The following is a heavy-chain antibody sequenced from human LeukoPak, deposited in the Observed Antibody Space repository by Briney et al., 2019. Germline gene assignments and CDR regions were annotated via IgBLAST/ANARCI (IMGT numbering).Heavy chain of an antibody. CDR2: IAHDGTST. CDR1: GFTFSSYA. Sequence: GGSLRLSCAASGFTFSSYAMHWVRQAPGNGLEWMAVIAHDGTSTVQSVSVKGRLTLSRDNSKNTLSLQMNSLSAEDTAVYYCARGVSLYGGKSGWFDPWGQGTLVTVSS. D-gene: IGHD4-23*01. V-gene: IGHV3-30*14. CDR3: ARGVSLYGGKSGWFDP. J-gene: IGHJ5*02.